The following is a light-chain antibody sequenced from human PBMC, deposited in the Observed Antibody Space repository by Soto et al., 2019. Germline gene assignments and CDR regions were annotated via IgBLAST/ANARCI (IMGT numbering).Light chain of an antibody. Sequence: QSALTQPASGSGSPGQSITIACTGTSSDVGSYNLVSWYQQHPGKAPKLMIYEVSKRPSGVSNRFSGSKSGNTASLTISGLQSEDEADYYCCSYAGSSTLVFVEGTKLTVL. J-gene: IGLJ2*01. CDR1: SSDVGSYNL. V-gene: IGLV2-23*02. CDR3: CSYAGSSTLV. CDR2: EVS.